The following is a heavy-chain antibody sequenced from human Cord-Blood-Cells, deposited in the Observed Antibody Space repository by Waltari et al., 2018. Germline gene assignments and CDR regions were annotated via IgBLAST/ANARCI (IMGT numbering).Heavy chain of an antibody. CDR3: ARVPTGGSSSYFDY. D-gene: IGHD6-6*01. V-gene: IGHV4-30-4*08. CDR1: GGSLSSGDYS. Sequence: QVQLQESGPGLVKPSQTLSPTCTLSGGSLSSGDYSRSWIRPPPGKGLEWIGYIYYSGSTYYNPSLKSRVTISVDTSKNQFSLKLSSVTAADTAVYYCARVPTGGSSSYFDYWGQGTLVTVSS. CDR2: IYYSGST. J-gene: IGHJ4*02.